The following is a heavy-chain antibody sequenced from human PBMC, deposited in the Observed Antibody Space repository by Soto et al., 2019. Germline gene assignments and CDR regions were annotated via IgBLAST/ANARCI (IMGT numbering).Heavy chain of an antibody. V-gene: IGHV1-18*01. J-gene: IGHJ6*02. CDR2: INGYNGNT. Sequence: GASVKVSCKASGYTFTTYSISWVRQAPGQGLEWMGWINGYNGNTDYPQKLQGRVTMTTDTSTSTAYMELRSLRSDDTAVYYCAREGSAPYYYYGMDVWGQGTTVTVSS. D-gene: IGHD6-19*01. CDR3: AREGSAPYYYYGMDV. CDR1: GYTFTTYS.